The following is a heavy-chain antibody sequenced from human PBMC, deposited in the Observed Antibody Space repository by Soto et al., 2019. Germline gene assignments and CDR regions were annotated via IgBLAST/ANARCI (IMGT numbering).Heavy chain of an antibody. V-gene: IGHV3-23*01. CDR2: ISGSGAST. CDR1: GFIFSSSA. D-gene: IGHD6-6*01. J-gene: IGHJ4*02. Sequence: GGSLRLSCAASGFIFSSSAMSWVRQAPGKGLEWVSAISGSGASTYYADSVKGRFTISRDNSKNTVYLQMNSLRAEDTAVYYCAKAEGQLDYWGQGTLVTVSS. CDR3: AKAEGQLDY.